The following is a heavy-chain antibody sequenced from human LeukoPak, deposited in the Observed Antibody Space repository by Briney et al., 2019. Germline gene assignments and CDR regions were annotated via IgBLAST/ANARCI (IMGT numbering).Heavy chain of an antibody. CDR3: ARAYCSSTSCYTKSFDY. Sequence: SVKVSCKASGGTFSSYAISWVRQAPGQGLEWMGRIIPILGIANYAQKFQGRVTMTRDTSTSTVYMELSSLRSEDTAVYYCARAYCSSTSCYTKSFDYWGQGTLVTVSS. J-gene: IGHJ4*02. CDR1: GGTFSSYA. D-gene: IGHD2-2*02. CDR2: IIPILGIA. V-gene: IGHV1-69*04.